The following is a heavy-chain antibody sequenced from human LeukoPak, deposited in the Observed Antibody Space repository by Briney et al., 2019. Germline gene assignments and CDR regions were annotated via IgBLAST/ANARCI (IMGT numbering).Heavy chain of an antibody. V-gene: IGHV3-7*01. D-gene: IGHD3-22*01. CDR2: IKKDGSEK. CDR1: GFTFSSSW. J-gene: IGHJ4*01. Sequence: GGSLRLSCAASGFTFSSSWMHWVWQAPEKGLEWVANIKKDGSEKYYVDSVKGRFTISRDDAKNSLFLQMNSLRGEDTGVYYCASWAGIVATYSGPFDFWGHGTLVTVSA. CDR3: ASWAGIVATYSGPFDF.